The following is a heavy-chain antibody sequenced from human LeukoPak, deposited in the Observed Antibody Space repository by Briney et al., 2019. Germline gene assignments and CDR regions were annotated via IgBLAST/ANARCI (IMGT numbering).Heavy chain of an antibody. CDR2: IIPIFGTA. V-gene: IGHV1-69*13. CDR1: GGTFSSYA. D-gene: IGHD4-17*01. CDR3: ERVRGRDYGDYYGMDV. Sequence: SVKGSCKASGGTFSSYAISWVRQAPGQGLEWMGGIIPIFGTANYAQRFQGRGTITADEATRTAYMELSSLRSEETAVYYCERVRGRDYGDYYGMDVWGQGTKVTVSS. J-gene: IGHJ6*02.